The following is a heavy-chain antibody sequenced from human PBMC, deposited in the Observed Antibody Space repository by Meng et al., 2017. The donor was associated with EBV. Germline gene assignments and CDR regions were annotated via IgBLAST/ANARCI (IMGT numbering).Heavy chain of an antibody. V-gene: IGHV3-73*02. CDR1: GFPFSGSA. CDR2: IRSKAKSYAT. Sequence: EVQLVVSGVGLVQPGGSLKLSCSASGFPFSGSAMHWVRQASGKGLEWVGRIRSKAKSYATAYAASVKGRFTISRDDSKNTAYLQMNSLKTEDTAVYYCTRMSSPLDYWGQGTLVTVSS. CDR3: TRMSSPLDY. J-gene: IGHJ4*02. D-gene: IGHD2-2*01.